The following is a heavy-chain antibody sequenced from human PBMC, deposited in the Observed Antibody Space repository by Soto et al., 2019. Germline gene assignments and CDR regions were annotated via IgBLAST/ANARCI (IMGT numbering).Heavy chain of an antibody. Sequence: SETLSLTCTVSGGSISSGDYYWSWIRQPPGKGLEWIGYIYYTGGTYYNPSLKSRLTISVDTSKNQFSLKLTSVTAADTAVYFCARYQKGPFDYWGQGTLVTVSS. V-gene: IGHV4-30-4*01. D-gene: IGHD2-2*01. CDR1: GGSISSGDYY. J-gene: IGHJ4*02. CDR3: ARYQKGPFDY. CDR2: IYYTGGT.